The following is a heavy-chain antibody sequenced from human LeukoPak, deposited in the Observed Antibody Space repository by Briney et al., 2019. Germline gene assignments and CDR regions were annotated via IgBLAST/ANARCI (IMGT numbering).Heavy chain of an antibody. CDR1: GGSISSGSYH. CDR3: ASPVVTREGYYHMDV. CDR2: IYTSGST. V-gene: IGHV4-61*02. J-gene: IGHJ6*03. Sequence: PSETLSLTCTVSGGSISSGSYHWSWIRQPAGKGLEWIGRIYTSGSTNYNPSLKSRVTISVDTSKNQFSLKLSSVTAADTAVYYCASPVVTREGYYHMDVWGKGTTVTVSS. D-gene: IGHD4-23*01.